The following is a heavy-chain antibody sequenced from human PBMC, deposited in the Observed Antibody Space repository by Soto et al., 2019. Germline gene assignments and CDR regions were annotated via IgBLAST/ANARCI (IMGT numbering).Heavy chain of an antibody. J-gene: IGHJ6*03. CDR1: GFTFSDYY. CDR3: ARAPYGFGEFSYYYYMDV. CDR2: ISGSDNPK. V-gene: IGHV3-11*01. Sequence: GGSLRLSCAASGFTFSDYYMSWIRQAPGKGLEWISYISGSDNPKKYADSVKGRFTISRDNAKNSLYLQMNSLRAEDTAVYYCARAPYGFGEFSYYYYMDVWGKGTTVTVSS. D-gene: IGHD3-10*01.